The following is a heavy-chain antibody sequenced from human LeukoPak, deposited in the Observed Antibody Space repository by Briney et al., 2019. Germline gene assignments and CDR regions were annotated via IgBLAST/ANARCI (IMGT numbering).Heavy chain of an antibody. J-gene: IGHJ4*02. CDR2: ISSSSTI. Sequence: GGSLRLSCAASGFTFSSYSMNWVRQAPGKGLEWVSYISSSSTIYYADSVKGRFTISRDNAKNSLYLQMNSLRAEDTAVYYCARAPTEMATNIGFDYWGQGTLVTVSS. V-gene: IGHV3-48*04. CDR1: GFTFSSYS. CDR3: ARAPTEMATNIGFDY. D-gene: IGHD5-24*01.